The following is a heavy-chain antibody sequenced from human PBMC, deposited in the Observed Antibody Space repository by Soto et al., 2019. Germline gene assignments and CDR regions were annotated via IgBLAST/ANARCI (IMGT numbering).Heavy chain of an antibody. J-gene: IGHJ4*02. CDR1: GGSISSGGYS. V-gene: IGHV4-30-2*01. CDR3: ASASTTVTTLDY. Sequence: QLQLQESGSGLVKPSQTLSLTCAVSGGSISSGGYSWSWIRQPPGKGLEWIGYIYQNGSTSYNPSHKSRVTIPVDRSKNQFSLKLRSVTAAYTAVYYCASASTTVTTLDYWGQGTLVTVSS. CDR2: IYQNGST. D-gene: IGHD4-17*01.